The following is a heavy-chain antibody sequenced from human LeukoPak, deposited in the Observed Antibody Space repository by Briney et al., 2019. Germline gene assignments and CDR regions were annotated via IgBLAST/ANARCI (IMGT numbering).Heavy chain of an antibody. J-gene: IGHJ4*02. CDR3: AREDGSGYFFDY. CDR2: INPNSGGT. Sequence: GASVKVSCKASGYTFTGYCMHWVRQAPGQGLEWMGWINPNSGGTNYAQKFQGRVTMTRDTSISTAYMELSRLRSDDTAVYYCAREDGSGYFFDYWGQGTLVTVSS. V-gene: IGHV1-2*02. D-gene: IGHD6-19*01. CDR1: GYTFTGYC.